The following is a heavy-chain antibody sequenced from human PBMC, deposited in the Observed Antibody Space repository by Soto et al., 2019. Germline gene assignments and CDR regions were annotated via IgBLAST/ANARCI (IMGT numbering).Heavy chain of an antibody. CDR2: ISAYNGNT. CDR3: ARTYYDILTGYLPPYFDY. V-gene: IGHV1-18*01. J-gene: IGHJ4*02. CDR1: GYTFTSYG. D-gene: IGHD3-9*01. Sequence: GAPVKVSCKASGYTFTSYGISWVRQAPGQGLEWMGWISAYNGNTNYAQKLQGRVTMTTDTSTSTAYMELRSLRSDDTAVYYCARTYYDILTGYLPPYFDYWGQGTLVTVSS.